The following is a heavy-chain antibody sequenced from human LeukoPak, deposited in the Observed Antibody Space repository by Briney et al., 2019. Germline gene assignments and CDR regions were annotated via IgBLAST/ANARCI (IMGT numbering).Heavy chain of an antibody. J-gene: IGHJ4*02. Sequence: GGSLRLSCAASGFTFSDYYMSWIRQAPGKGLEWVSYISSSGSTIYYADSVKGRFTISRDNAKNSLYLQMNSLRAEDTAVYYCARAGYYDILTGYYKAENYFDYWGQGTLVTVSS. V-gene: IGHV3-11*04. D-gene: IGHD3-9*01. CDR3: ARAGYYDILTGYYKAENYFDY. CDR1: GFTFSDYY. CDR2: ISSSGSTI.